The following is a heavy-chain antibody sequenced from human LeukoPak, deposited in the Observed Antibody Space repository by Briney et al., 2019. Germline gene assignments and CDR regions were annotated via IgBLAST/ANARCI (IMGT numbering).Heavy chain of an antibody. Sequence: SETLSHTCTVSGGSISSSSYYWGWIRQPPGKGLEWIGSIYYSGSTYYNPSLKSRVTISVDTSKNQFSLKLSSVTAADTAVYYCASRRDGYNYGFGYWGQGTLVTVSS. CDR1: GGSISSSSYY. CDR3: ASRRDGYNYGFGY. D-gene: IGHD5-24*01. CDR2: IYYSGST. V-gene: IGHV4-39*01. J-gene: IGHJ4*02.